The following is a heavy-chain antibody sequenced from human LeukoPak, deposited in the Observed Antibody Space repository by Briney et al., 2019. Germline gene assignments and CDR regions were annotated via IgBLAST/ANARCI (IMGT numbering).Heavy chain of an antibody. CDR1: GGSISSGGYY. CDR2: IYYSGST. D-gene: IGHD2-2*01. J-gene: IGHJ6*02. V-gene: IGHV4-31*03. Sequence: PSETLSLTCTVSGGSISSGGYYWSWVRQRPGKGLEWIGYIYYSGSTYYNPSLKSRVTISVDTSKNQFSLKLSSVTAADTAVYYCARGYCSSTSCPYYYGMDVWGQGTTVTVSS. CDR3: ARGYCSSTSCPYYYGMDV.